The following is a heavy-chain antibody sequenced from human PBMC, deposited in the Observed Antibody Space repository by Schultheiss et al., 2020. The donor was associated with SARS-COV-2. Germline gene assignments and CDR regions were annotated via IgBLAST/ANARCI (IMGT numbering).Heavy chain of an antibody. V-gene: IGHV4-34*01. CDR3: ARVAAPVYYYYYGMDV. Sequence: SETLSLTCAVYGGSFSGYYWSWIRQPPGKGLEWIGEINHSGSTNYNPSLKSRVTISVDTSKNQFSLKLSSVTAADTAVYYCARVAAPVYYYYYGMDVWGQGTTVTVSS. CDR1: GGSFSGYY. CDR2: INHSGST. J-gene: IGHJ6*02. D-gene: IGHD6-13*01.